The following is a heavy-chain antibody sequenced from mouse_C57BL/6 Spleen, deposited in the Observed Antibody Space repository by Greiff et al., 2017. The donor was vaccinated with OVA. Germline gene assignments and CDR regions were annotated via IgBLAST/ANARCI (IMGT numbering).Heavy chain of an antibody. J-gene: IGHJ4*01. Sequence: QVQLQQPGAELVKPGASVKLSCKASGYTFTSYWMQWVKQRPGQGLEWIGDIDPSDSYTNYNQKFKGKATLTVDTSSSTAYMQLSSLTSEDSAVYYCGITTGVAKGAMDYWGQGTSVTVSS. V-gene: IGHV1-50*01. CDR3: GITTGVAKGAMDY. CDR1: GYTFTSYW. D-gene: IGHD1-1*01. CDR2: IDPSDSYT.